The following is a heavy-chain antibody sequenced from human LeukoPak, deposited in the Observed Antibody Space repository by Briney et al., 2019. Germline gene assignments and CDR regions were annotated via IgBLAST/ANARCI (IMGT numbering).Heavy chain of an antibody. J-gene: IGHJ4*02. Sequence: SQTLSLTCTVSGGSFSSGSYYWSWIRQPPGKRLEWIGYVYYSGTTNYNPSLRSRVTISVDTSKNQFSLKLNSVTAADTAVYYCAREEYGDYVGYWGQGTLVTVAS. CDR2: VYYSGTT. V-gene: IGHV4-61*01. CDR3: AREEYGDYVGY. CDR1: GGSFSSGSYY. D-gene: IGHD4-17*01.